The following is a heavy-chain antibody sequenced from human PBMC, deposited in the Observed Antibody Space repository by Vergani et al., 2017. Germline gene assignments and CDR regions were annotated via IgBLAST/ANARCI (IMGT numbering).Heavy chain of an antibody. CDR2: IKSKTDGGTT. CDR3: TTDRLHITIRAQGAAFDI. D-gene: IGHD1-26*01. V-gene: IGHV3-15*01. J-gene: IGHJ3*02. CDR1: GFTVSSNY. Sequence: EVQLVESGGGLVQPGGSLRLSCAASGFTVSSNYMSWVRQAPGKGLEWVGRIKSKTDGGTTDYAAPVKGRFTIARDDSKNTLYLQMNSLKTEDTAVYYCTTDRLHITIRAQGAAFDIWGQGTMVTVSS.